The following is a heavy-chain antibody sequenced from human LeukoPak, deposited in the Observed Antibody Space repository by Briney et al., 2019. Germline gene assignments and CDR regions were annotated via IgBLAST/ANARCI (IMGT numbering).Heavy chain of an antibody. CDR1: GGXMRSSSYY. Sequence: PSETLSLTCTVSGGXMRSSSYYWGWIRQPPGKGLEWIGSIYYSGSTYYNPSLKSRVTISVDTSKNQFSLKLSSVTAVDTAVYYCAKRPAYYSDGGGAQYYFDYWGQGTLVTVSS. CDR3: AKRPAYYSDGGGAQYYFDY. J-gene: IGHJ4*02. D-gene: IGHD3-22*01. CDR2: IYYSGST. V-gene: IGHV4-39*01.